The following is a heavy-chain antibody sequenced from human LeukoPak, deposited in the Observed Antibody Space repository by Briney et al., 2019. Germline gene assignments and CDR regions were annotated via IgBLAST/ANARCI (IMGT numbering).Heavy chain of an antibody. V-gene: IGHV4-4*07. CDR1: GGSISSYY. CDR2: IYTSGST. D-gene: IGHD2-2*01. Sequence: SETVSLTCTVSGGSISSYYWSWIRQPAGKGLEWIGRIYTSGSTNYNPSLKSRVTMSVDTSKNQFSLKLSSVTAAGTAVYYCARDNWYCSSTSCYGWFDPWGQGTLVTVSS. CDR3: ARDNWYCSSTSCYGWFDP. J-gene: IGHJ5*02.